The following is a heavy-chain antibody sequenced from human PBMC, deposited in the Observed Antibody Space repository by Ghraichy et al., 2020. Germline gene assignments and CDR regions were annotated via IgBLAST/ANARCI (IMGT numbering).Heavy chain of an antibody. J-gene: IGHJ4*02. CDR3: ARAPYSSGWYRF. V-gene: IGHV4-34*01. CDR1: GGSFSGYY. Sequence: SETLSLTCAVYGGSFSGYYWSWIRQPPGKGLEWIGEINHSGSTNYNPSLKSRVTISVDTSKNQFSLKLSSVTAADTAVYYCARAPYSSGWYRFGGQGTLVTVSS. CDR2: INHSGST. D-gene: IGHD6-19*01.